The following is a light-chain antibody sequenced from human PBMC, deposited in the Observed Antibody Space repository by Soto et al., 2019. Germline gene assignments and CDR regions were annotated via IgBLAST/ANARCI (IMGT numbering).Light chain of an antibody. J-gene: IGKJ2*01. Sequence: DIQMTKSPSSLSASVGDRVTITCQARQTINNDLNWYQQKPGKAPKLLIYDASSLEDGVPSRFSGGGSGTDFTLIIRILQPEDLATYYCQQYESLPYTFGQGTQLEIK. V-gene: IGKV1-33*01. CDR1: QTINND. CDR3: QQYESLPYT. CDR2: DAS.